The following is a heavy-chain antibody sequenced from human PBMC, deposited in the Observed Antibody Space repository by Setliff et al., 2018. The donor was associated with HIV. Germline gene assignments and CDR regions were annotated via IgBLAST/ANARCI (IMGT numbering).Heavy chain of an antibody. V-gene: IGHV4-4*02. D-gene: IGHD3-22*01. CDR3: TRRDNSVSGYYTDHAFDI. J-gene: IGHJ3*02. CDR1: GDSVTSSSW. Sequence: SETLSLTCALSGDSVTSSSWWSWVRQPPGKGLEWIGEIYRSGSTNYNPSLKSRVTISLDKSQNQFSLKVNSVTAADTAVYYCTRRDNSVSGYYTDHAFDIWGQGTLVTVSS. CDR2: IYRSGST.